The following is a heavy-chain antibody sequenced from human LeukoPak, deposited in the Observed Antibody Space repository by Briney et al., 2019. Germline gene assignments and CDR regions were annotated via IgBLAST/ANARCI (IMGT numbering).Heavy chain of an antibody. J-gene: IGHJ4*02. D-gene: IGHD6-19*01. CDR2: INSDGSST. CDR1: GFTFSSYW. Sequence: GGSLRLSCAASGFTFSSYWMHRVRQAPGKGLVWVSRINSDGSSTSYADSGKGRFTISRDNAKNTLYLQMNRRRAEDTSVYYXXXXGAVAGTLGDDYWGQGTLVTVSS. CDR3: XXXGAVAGTLGDDY. V-gene: IGHV3-74*01.